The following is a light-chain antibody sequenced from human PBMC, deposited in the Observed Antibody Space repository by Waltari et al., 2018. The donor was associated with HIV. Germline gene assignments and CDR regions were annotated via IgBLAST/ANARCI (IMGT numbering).Light chain of an antibody. CDR2: SND. V-gene: IGLV1-47*02. CDR1: SSNIGKNY. Sequence: QSVLTQSASASGTPGQKVTISCSGGSSNIGKNYVYWYQQLPGTAPKLLLYSNDQRPSGVPDRFSGSKSGTSASLAISGLRSEDEAHYYCATWTDSLSGVVFGGGTKLRVL. CDR3: ATWTDSLSGVV. J-gene: IGLJ2*01.